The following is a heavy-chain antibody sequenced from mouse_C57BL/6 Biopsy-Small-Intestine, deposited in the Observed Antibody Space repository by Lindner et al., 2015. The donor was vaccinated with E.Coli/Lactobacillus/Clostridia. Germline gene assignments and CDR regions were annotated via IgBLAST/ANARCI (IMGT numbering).Heavy chain of an antibody. Sequence: VQLQESGGEVVRTGTSVKMSCKASGYTFTNYWIGWAKQRPGQGLEWIGDIYPGGDYTNYSEKFKGKATLTADKSSSKTYMQFSSLTSEDSAIYYCARFYDYDGGYFDYWGQGTTLIVPS. J-gene: IGHJ2*01. CDR3: ARFYDYDGGYFDY. D-gene: IGHD2-4*01. V-gene: IGHV1-63*01. CDR2: IYPGGDYT. CDR1: GYTFTNYW.